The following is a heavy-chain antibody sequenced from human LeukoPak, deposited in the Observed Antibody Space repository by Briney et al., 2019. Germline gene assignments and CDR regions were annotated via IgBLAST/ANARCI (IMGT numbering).Heavy chain of an antibody. J-gene: IGHJ4*02. D-gene: IGHD3-10*01. CDR2: IKSKTDGGTT. CDR1: GFTFSSYW. Sequence: GGSLRLSCAASGFTFSSYWMSWVRQAPGKGLEWVGRIKSKTDGGTTDYAAPVKGRFTISRADSKNTLYLQRNSLKTADTAVYYCARARANLGEFDYWGQGTLVTVSS. CDR3: ARARANLGEFDY. V-gene: IGHV3-15*01.